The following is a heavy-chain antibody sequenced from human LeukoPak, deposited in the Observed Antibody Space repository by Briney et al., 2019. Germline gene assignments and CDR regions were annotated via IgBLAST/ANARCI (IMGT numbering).Heavy chain of an antibody. CDR1: GGSISSYY. CDR3: ARDVTTIAAAGRDWFDP. D-gene: IGHD6-13*01. Sequence: SETLSLTCTVSGGSISSYYWSWIRQPARKGLEWIGRIYTSGSTNYNPSLKRRVTMSVDTSKNQFSLKLSSVTAADTAVYYCARDVTTIAAAGRDWFDPWGQGTLVTVSS. CDR2: IYTSGST. V-gene: IGHV4-4*07. J-gene: IGHJ5*02.